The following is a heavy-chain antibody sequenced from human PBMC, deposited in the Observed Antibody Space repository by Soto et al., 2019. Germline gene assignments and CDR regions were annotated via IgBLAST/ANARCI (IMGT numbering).Heavy chain of an antibody. V-gene: IGHV4-30-4*01. CDR3: VGTGTTDDF. J-gene: IGHJ1*01. D-gene: IGHD1-7*01. CDR2: IFYSGDT. CDR1: GASVNTGDYY. Sequence: VQLQGSGPGLVKPSQTLSLTSTVSGASVNTGDYYWSYIRQSPGKGLEWLGYIFYSGDTYYNPSLKSRATISLNTSRNQISLTLTSVTDADTAVYFCVGTGTTDDFWGQGTLVTVSS.